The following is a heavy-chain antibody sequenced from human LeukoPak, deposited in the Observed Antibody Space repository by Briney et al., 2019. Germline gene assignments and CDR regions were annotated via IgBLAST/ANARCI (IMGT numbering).Heavy chain of an antibody. CDR1: GFTFRSYA. CDR3: AKDRGYSSGWYLDY. D-gene: IGHD6-19*01. Sequence: SGGSLRLSCAASGFTFRSYAMTWVRQAPGKGLEWASTISGSGGSTYYADSVKGRFTISRDYSKNTLDLQMNSLRAEDTAVYYCAKDRGYSSGWYLDYWGQGALVTVSS. V-gene: IGHV3-23*01. J-gene: IGHJ4*02. CDR2: ISGSGGST.